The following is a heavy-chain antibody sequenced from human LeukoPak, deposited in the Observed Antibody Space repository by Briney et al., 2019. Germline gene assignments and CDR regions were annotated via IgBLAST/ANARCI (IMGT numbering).Heavy chain of an antibody. CDR1: GYTFTDYY. V-gene: IGHV1-2*02. CDR3: ARGRTLSSVGVRYGMDV. CDR2: INPNNGCT. J-gene: IGHJ6*02. D-gene: IGHD3-3*01. Sequence: ASLKVSCKSSGYTFTDYYMHWVRQAPGQGLEWMGWINPNNGCTKYAQKFQGRVTMTRDTSISIVYMELSRLGSDATAVYYCARGRTLSSVGVRYGMDVWGQGTTVTVSS.